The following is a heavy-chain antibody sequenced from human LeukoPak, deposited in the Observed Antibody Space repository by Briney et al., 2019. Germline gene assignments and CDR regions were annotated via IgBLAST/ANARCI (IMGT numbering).Heavy chain of an antibody. J-gene: IGHJ4*02. CDR3: ARASSGGRRFDF. V-gene: IGHV1-46*04. D-gene: IGHD3-22*01. CDR1: GYTFTSYY. Sequence: ASVKVSCKASGYTFTSYYMHWVRQAPGQGLEWMGIINPSGGTTSSAQNLQGRVTMTRDTSTSEVYMELSSLRSGDTAVYYCARASSGGRRFDFWGQGTLVTVSS. CDR2: INPSGGTT.